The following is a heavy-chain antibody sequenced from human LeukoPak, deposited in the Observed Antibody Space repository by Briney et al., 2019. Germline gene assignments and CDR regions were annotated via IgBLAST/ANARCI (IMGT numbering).Heavy chain of an antibody. J-gene: IGHJ4*02. CDR1: VYTFTRYV. CDR2: INAYNGNK. D-gene: IGHD2-2*01. V-gene: IGHV1-18*04. Sequence: SVNVSRMPSVYTFTRYVIRWVRPAPPQEGEGMEWINAYNGNKKYEHNPQGSITMPTDTSTSTAYMELRSMRSDDTAVYYCARALMRGYCSSTSCYFFDYWGQGTLVTVSS. CDR3: ARALMRGYCSSTSCYFFDY.